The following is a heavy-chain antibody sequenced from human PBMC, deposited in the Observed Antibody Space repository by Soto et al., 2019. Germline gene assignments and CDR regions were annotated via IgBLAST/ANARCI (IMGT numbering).Heavy chain of an antibody. D-gene: IGHD6-19*01. V-gene: IGHV3-23*01. CDR1: GFKFSNYA. CDR3: ATDISSRWDYGMDV. J-gene: IGHJ6*02. Sequence: GGSLRLSCAASGFKFSNYAMSWVRQAPGKGLEWVSLISATGGGTYYADSVKGRFTISRDNAKNSLYLQMNSLRAEDTALYYCATDISSRWDYGMDVWGQGTTVTVS. CDR2: ISATGGGT.